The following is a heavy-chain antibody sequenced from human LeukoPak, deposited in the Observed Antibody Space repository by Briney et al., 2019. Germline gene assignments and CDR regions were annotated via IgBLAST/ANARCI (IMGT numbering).Heavy chain of an antibody. CDR2: FDPEDGET. CDR3: ATGRYSSGWYTGWYFDL. D-gene: IGHD6-19*01. CDR1: GYTLTELS. J-gene: IGHJ2*01. V-gene: IGHV1-24*01. Sequence: GASVKVFCKVSGYTLTELSMHWVRQAPGKGLERMGGFDPEDGETIYAQKFQGRVTMTEDTSTDTAYMELSSLRSEDTAVYYCATGRYSSGWYTGWYFDLWGRGTLVTVSS.